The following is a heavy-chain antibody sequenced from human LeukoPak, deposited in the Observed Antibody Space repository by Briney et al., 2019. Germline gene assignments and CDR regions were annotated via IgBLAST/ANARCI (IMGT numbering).Heavy chain of an antibody. CDR2: INHSGST. Sequence: SETLSLTCTVSGGSISSYYWSWIRQPPGKGLEWIGEINHSGSTNYNPSLKSRVTISVDTSKNQFSLKLSSVTAADTAVYYCARGMLGGSDYWGQGTLVTVSS. CDR1: GGSISSYY. J-gene: IGHJ4*02. D-gene: IGHD1-26*01. CDR3: ARGMLGGSDY. V-gene: IGHV4-34*01.